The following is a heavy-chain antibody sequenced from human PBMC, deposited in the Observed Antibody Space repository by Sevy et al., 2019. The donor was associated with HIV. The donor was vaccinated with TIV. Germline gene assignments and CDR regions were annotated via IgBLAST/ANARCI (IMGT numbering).Heavy chain of an antibody. Sequence: GGSLRLSCEVSGFTFSNYWMTWVRQAPGKGLEWVANIKEDGSDKYYGDSVKGRFSLSRDNAKNSLYLQMDSLRAEDTAVYYCVGVGLASGTDFDYWGQGTLVTVSS. J-gene: IGHJ4*02. V-gene: IGHV3-7*01. CDR2: IKEDGSDK. CDR3: VGVGLASGTDFDY. CDR1: GFTFSNYW. D-gene: IGHD2-2*01.